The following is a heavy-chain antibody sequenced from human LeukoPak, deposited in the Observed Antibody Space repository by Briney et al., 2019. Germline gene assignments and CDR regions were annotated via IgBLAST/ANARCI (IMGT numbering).Heavy chain of an antibody. CDR2: IYYSGST. D-gene: IGHD4-17*01. Sequence: SETLSLTCTVSGGSISSYYWSWIRQPPGKGLEWIGYIYYSGSTNYNPSLKSRVTISVDTSKNQFSLKLSSVTAADTAVYYCARHWDYGGLVFDYWGQGTLVTVSS. CDR3: ARHWDYGGLVFDY. CDR1: GGSISSYY. V-gene: IGHV4-59*08. J-gene: IGHJ4*02.